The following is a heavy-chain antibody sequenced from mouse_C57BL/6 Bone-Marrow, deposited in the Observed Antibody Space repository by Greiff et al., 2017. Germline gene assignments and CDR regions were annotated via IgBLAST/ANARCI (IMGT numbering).Heavy chain of an antibody. Sequence: EVKVEESGGGLVQPGGSMKLSCVASGFTFSNYWMNWVRQSPEKGLEWVAQIRLKSDNYATHYAESVKGRFTISRDDSKSSVYLQMNNLRAEDTGIYYCTYGYLSWFAYWGQGTLVTVSA. CDR1: GFTFSNYW. CDR2: IRLKSDNYAT. CDR3: TYGYLSWFAY. J-gene: IGHJ3*01. V-gene: IGHV6-3*01. D-gene: IGHD2-2*01.